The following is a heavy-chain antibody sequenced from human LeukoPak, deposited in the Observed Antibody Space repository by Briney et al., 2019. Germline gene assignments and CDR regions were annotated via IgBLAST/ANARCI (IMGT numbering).Heavy chain of an antibody. D-gene: IGHD2-2*01. J-gene: IGHJ5*02. CDR3: ARDGDCSSTSCYDL. CDR1: GYTFTSYG. CDR2: ISAYNGNT. Sequence: ASVTVSCTASGYTFTSYGISWVRQAPGQGLEWMGWISAYNGNTNYAQKLQGRVTMTTDTSTSTAYMELRSLRSDDTAVYYCARDGDCSSTSCYDLWGQGTLVTVSS. V-gene: IGHV1-18*04.